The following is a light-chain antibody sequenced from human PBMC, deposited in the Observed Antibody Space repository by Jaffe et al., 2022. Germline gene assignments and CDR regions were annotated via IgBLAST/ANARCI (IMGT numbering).Light chain of an antibody. Sequence: AIRMTQSPSSLSASTGDRVTITCRASQGISSYLAWYQQKPGKAPKLLIYAASTLQSGVPSRFSGSGSGTDFTLTISCLQSEDFATYYCQQYYNYPRGFTFGPGTKVDIK. CDR1: QGISSY. J-gene: IGKJ3*01. V-gene: IGKV1-8*01. CDR2: AAS. CDR3: QQYYNYPRGFT.